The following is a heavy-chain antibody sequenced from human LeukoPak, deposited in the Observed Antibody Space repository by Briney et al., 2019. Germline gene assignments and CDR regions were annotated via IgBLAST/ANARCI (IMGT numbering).Heavy chain of an antibody. D-gene: IGHD5-12*01. CDR3: ARGPSGYHNT. CDR1: GFTFNSYA. J-gene: IGHJ4*02. Sequence: GGSLRLSCAASGFTFNSYAMSWVRQAPGKGLECISGFSGSGGSTYYADSVKGRFTISRDNSKNTLYLQMNSLRAEDTAVYYCARGPSGYHNTGGQGTLVTVSS. V-gene: IGHV3-23*01. CDR2: FSGSGGST.